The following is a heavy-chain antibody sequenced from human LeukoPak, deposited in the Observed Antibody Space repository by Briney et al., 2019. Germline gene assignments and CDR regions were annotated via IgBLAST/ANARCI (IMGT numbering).Heavy chain of an antibody. D-gene: IGHD6-13*01. CDR2: IWYDGSNK. V-gene: IGHV3-33*01. Sequence: GGSLRLSCAASGFTFNTYGMHWARQAPGEGLEWVAVIWYDGSNKYYADSVKGRFTISRDNSNNMLHLQMNGLRAEDTAVYYCARDWEAAAGIGYWGQGTLVTVSS. CDR3: ARDWEAAAGIGY. J-gene: IGHJ4*02. CDR1: GFTFNTYG.